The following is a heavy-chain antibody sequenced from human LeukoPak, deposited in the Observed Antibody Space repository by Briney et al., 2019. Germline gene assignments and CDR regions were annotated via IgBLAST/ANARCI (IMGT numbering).Heavy chain of an antibody. V-gene: IGHV1-2*02. Sequence: ASVKVSCEASGYTFTGYYMHWVRQAPGQGLEWMGWINPNSGGTNYAQKFQGRVTMTRDTSISTAYMELSRLRSDDTAVYYCARPRYSRNGQDAFDIWGQGTMVTVSS. CDR1: GYTFTGYY. CDR2: INPNSGGT. CDR3: ARPRYSRNGQDAFDI. J-gene: IGHJ3*02. D-gene: IGHD6-13*01.